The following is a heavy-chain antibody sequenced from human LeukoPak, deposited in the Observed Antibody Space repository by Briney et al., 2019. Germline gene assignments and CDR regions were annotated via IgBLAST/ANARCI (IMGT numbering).Heavy chain of an antibody. CDR3: ARGGNYFDY. D-gene: IGHD2-15*01. CDR1: GGSISSYY. J-gene: IGHJ4*02. Sequence: PSETLSLTCTVSGGSISSYYWTWIRQSPGKGLEWIGYIYYSGNTNYNPSLKSRVTISVDTSKNQFSLKLSSVTAADTAVYYCARGGNYFDYRGQGNLVTVSS. V-gene: IGHV4-59*01. CDR2: IYYSGNT.